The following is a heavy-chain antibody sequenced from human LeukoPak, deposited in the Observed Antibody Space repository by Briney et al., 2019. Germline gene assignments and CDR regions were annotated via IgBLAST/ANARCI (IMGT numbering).Heavy chain of an antibody. Sequence: GGSLRLSGAASGFTLSSYAMSWVRQAPGKGLEWVSAISGSGGRTYYADSVKGRFTISRDNSKNTLYLQMNSLRAEDTAVYYCAKALIAAAGIDDYWGQGTLVTVSS. CDR1: GFTLSSYA. CDR3: AKALIAAAGIDDY. J-gene: IGHJ4*02. V-gene: IGHV3-23*01. CDR2: ISGSGGRT. D-gene: IGHD6-13*01.